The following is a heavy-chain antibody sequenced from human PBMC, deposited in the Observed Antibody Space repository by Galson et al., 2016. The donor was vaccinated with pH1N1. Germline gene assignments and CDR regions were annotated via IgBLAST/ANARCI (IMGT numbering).Heavy chain of an antibody. CDR1: GYTFINYY. Sequence: SGYTFINYYIHWVRQAPGQGLEWMGIINPIIGSTNYAQSFQGRVTMTGDTSTSTVYMELSSLRSEDTAVYYCARERSSSGAFDHWGQGTLV. V-gene: IGHV1-46*01. J-gene: IGHJ4*02. D-gene: IGHD6-6*01. CDR2: INPIIGST. CDR3: ARERSSSGAFDH.